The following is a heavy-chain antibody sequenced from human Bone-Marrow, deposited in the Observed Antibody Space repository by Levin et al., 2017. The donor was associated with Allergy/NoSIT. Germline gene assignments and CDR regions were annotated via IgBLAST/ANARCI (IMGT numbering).Heavy chain of an antibody. Sequence: ASVKVSCKASGYTFTSYAMNWVRQAPGQGLEWMGWINTNTGNPTYAQGFTGRFVFSLDTSVSTAYLQISSLKAEDTAVYYCARESPGYSSVGFDPWGQGTLVTVSS. D-gene: IGHD6-19*01. CDR2: INTNTGNP. CDR1: GYTFTSYA. CDR3: ARESPGYSSVGFDP. V-gene: IGHV7-4-1*02. J-gene: IGHJ5*02.